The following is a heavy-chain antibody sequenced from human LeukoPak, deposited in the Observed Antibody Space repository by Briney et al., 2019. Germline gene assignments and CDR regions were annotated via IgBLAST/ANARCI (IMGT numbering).Heavy chain of an antibody. D-gene: IGHD2-8*01. V-gene: IGHV1-69*05. CDR2: IIPIFGTA. CDR3: ASSTKDYYYMDV. Sequence: GASVKVSCKASGYTFTSYGISWVRQAPGQGLEWMGGIIPIFGTANYAQKFQGRVTITTDESTSTAYMELSSLRSEDTAVYYCASSTKDYYYMDVWGKGTTVTVSS. CDR1: GYTFTSYG. J-gene: IGHJ6*03.